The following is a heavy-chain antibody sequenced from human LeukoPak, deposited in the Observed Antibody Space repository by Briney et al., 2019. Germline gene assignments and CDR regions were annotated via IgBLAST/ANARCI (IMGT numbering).Heavy chain of an antibody. J-gene: IGHJ6*03. V-gene: IGHV3-23*01. CDR3: AKGGLELLYYYYMDV. CDR2: ISGSGGST. Sequence: GGSLRLSCAASGFTFSSYAMSWVRQAPGKGLEWVSAISGSGGSTYYADSVKGRFTISRDNSKNTLYLQMNSLRAEDTAVYYCAKGGLELLYYYYMDVWGKGTTVTVSS. D-gene: IGHD2-15*01. CDR1: GFTFSSYA.